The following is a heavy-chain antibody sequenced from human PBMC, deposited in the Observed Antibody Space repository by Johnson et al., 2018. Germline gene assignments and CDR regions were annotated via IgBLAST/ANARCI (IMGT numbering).Heavy chain of an antibody. CDR3: ARDCGGDCLDYYYYGMDG. D-gene: IGHD2-21*02. Sequence: QVQLQESGPGLVKPSETLSLTCTVSGGSISSSSYYWGWIRQPPGKGLEWIGSIYYSGSTYSNPSLKSRVTISGDTSQKQFSLKLSSLTAAARAVYYSARDCGGDCLDYYYYGMDGWGQGTTVTVSS. J-gene: IGHJ6*02. CDR2: IYYSGST. CDR1: GGSISSSSYY. V-gene: IGHV4-39*01.